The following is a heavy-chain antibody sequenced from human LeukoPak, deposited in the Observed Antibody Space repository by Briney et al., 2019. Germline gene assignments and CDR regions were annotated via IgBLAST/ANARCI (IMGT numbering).Heavy chain of an antibody. J-gene: IGHJ6*03. CDR3: ASSVGYCSSTSCYTGSYPLRYMDV. Sequence: SETLSLTCAVYGGSFSGYYWSWIRQPPGKGLEWIGEISHSGSTNYNPSLKSRVTISVDTSKNQFSLKLSSVTAADTAVYYCASSVGYCSSTSCYTGSYPLRYMDVWGKGTTVTVSS. V-gene: IGHV4-34*01. D-gene: IGHD2-2*02. CDR2: ISHSGST. CDR1: GGSFSGYY.